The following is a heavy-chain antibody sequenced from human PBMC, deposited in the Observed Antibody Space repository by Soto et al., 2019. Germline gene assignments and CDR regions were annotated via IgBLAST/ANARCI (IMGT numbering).Heavy chain of an antibody. J-gene: IGHJ5*01. V-gene: IGHV1-46*01. Sequence: ASVKVSCKASGYTFTSYYMHWVRQAPGQGLEWMGIINPSGGSTSYAQKFQGRVTMTRDTSNNQVSLQLNSVTPDDTAVYYCARLIGNSWLDSWGQGTLVTVSS. CDR2: INPSGGST. CDR3: ARLIGNSWLDS. CDR1: GYTFTSYY. D-gene: IGHD3-16*01.